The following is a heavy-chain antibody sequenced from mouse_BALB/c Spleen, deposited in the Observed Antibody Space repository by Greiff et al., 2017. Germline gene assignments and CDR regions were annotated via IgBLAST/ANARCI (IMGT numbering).Heavy chain of an antibody. V-gene: IGHV1-80*01. CDR3: ARDYRYDGYYFDY. J-gene: IGHJ2*01. CDR1: GYAFSSYW. Sequence: QVQLKESGAELVRPGSSVKISCKASGYAFSSYWMNWVKQRPGQGLEWIGQIYPGDGDTNYNGKFKGKATLTADKSSSTAYMQLSSLTSEDSAVYFCARDYRYDGYYFDYWGQGTTLTVSS. CDR2: IYPGDGDT. D-gene: IGHD2-14*01.